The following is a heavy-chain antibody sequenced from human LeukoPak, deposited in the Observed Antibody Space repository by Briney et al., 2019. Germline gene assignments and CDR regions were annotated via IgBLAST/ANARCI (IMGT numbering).Heavy chain of an antibody. Sequence: GASVEVSCKASGYTFTGYYMHWVRQAPGQGLEWMGWINPNSGGTNYAQKFQGRVTMTRDTSISTAYMELSRLRSDDTAVYYCARDLGPGGDEYYFDYWGQGTLVTVSS. CDR1: GYTFTGYY. J-gene: IGHJ4*02. CDR2: INPNSGGT. CDR3: ARDLGPGGDEYYFDY. D-gene: IGHD2-21*02. V-gene: IGHV1-2*02.